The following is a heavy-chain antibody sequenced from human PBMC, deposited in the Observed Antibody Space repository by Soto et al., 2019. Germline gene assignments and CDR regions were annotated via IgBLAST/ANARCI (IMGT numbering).Heavy chain of an antibody. CDR1: GCTFKNYA. V-gene: IGHV3-48*02. J-gene: IGHJ4*02. D-gene: IGHD3-22*01. CDR3: ARAPYYYDSSGYRDNTYFDY. CDR2: ISSSASTI. Sequence: GGSLRLSCAASGCTFKNYAMNWVRQAPGKGLEWVSYISSSASTIYQADSVKGRFTISRDSAKNSLYLQMNSLRDEDTAVYYCARAPYYYDSSGYRDNTYFDYWGQGTLVTVSS.